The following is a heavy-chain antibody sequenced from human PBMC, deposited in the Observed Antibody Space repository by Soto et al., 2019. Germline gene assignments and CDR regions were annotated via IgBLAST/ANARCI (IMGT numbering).Heavy chain of an antibody. CDR2: IIPIFGTA. V-gene: IGHV1-69*06. J-gene: IGHJ6*02. CDR3: ARDRYYDSSGYYSSPSGMDV. D-gene: IGHD3-22*01. CDR1: GGTFSSYA. Sequence: KVSCKASGGTFSSYAISWVRQAPGQGLEWMGGIIPIFGTANYARKFQGRVTITADKSTSTAYMELSSLRSEDTAVYYCARDRYYDSSGYYSSPSGMDVWGQGTTVTVSS.